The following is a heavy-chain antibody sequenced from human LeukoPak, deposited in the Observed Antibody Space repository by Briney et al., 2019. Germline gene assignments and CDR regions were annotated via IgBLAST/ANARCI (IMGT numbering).Heavy chain of an antibody. V-gene: IGHV4-59*08. D-gene: IGHD6-6*01. CDR1: GGSIRSYF. J-gene: IGHJ4*02. CDR3: ARRPDGTSHFDY. Sequence: SETLSLTCTVSGGSIRSYFWSWIRQPPGKGLEWIGYVYYSGSTNYNPSLKSRGTISVEPSKKQFSLKQSSVTAADTAVYYCARRPDGTSHFDYWGQGTLVTVSS. CDR2: VYYSGST.